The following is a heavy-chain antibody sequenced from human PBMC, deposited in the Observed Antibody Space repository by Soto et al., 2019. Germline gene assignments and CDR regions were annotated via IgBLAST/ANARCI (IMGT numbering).Heavy chain of an antibody. V-gene: IGHV3-53*01. CDR1: GFTVSYNY. D-gene: IGHD2-21*02. Sequence: EVQLVESGGGLIQPGGSLRLSCTASGFTVSYNYMSWVRRAPGKGLEWVSVIYADGTTFYADSVKGRFTISRDNPKNTLYLQMSSLRAEDTAVYYCSREGGDGLWGQGTTVTVSS. CDR3: SREGGDGL. J-gene: IGHJ6*02. CDR2: IYADGTT.